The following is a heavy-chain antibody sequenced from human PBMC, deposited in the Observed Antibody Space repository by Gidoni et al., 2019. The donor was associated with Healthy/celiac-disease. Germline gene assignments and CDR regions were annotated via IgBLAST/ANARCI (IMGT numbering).Heavy chain of an antibody. Sequence: EVQLVESGGGLVQPGGSLRLSCAASGFTFSSYEMNWGRQAPGKGLEWVSYISSSGSHTYYADSVKGRFTISRDNAKNSLYLKMNSLRAEDTAVYYCARDTPKLGYCSSTSCHNDAFDIWGQGTMVTVSS. D-gene: IGHD2-2*01. CDR2: ISSSGSHT. CDR3: ARDTPKLGYCSSTSCHNDAFDI. CDR1: GFTFSSYE. V-gene: IGHV3-48*03. J-gene: IGHJ3*02.